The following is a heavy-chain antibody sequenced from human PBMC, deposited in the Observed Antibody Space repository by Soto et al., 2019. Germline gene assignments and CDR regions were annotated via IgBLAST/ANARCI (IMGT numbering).Heavy chain of an antibody. CDR2: IYYSGST. J-gene: IGHJ5*01. V-gene: IGHV4-59*11. D-gene: IGHD3-10*01. CDR3: VRTLTSGRQDS. Sequence: PSETLCLTCTVSGGSISGHYWSWIRQSPGKGLEWIAYIYYSGSTNYNPSLKSRVTISLDTSKNQFSLRLSSVTAADTAVYYCVRTLTSGRQDSWGQGTLVTVSS. CDR1: GGSISGHY.